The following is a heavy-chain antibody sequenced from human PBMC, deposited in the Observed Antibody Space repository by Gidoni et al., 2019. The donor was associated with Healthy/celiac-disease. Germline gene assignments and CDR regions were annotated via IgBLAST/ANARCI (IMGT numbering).Heavy chain of an antibody. Sequence: QVQLVQSGAEVKKPGASVKVSCKASGYTFTSYAIHWVRQAPGQRLEWMGWINAGNGNTKYSQKFQGRVTITRDTYASTAYMELSSLRSEDTAVYYCARTEPAFWSGYYTLDYWGQGTLVTVSS. J-gene: IGHJ4*02. V-gene: IGHV1-3*01. CDR3: ARTEPAFWSGYYTLDY. CDR2: INAGNGNT. CDR1: GYTFTSYA. D-gene: IGHD3-3*01.